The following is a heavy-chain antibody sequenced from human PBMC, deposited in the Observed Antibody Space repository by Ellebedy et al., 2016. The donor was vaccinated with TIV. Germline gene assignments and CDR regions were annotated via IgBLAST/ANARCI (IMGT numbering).Heavy chain of an antibody. CDR3: AMSGYCGSSTCPTDY. V-gene: IGHV5-51*01. CDR2: IYPGDSDT. Sequence: GESLKISCKGSGYSFTSYWIGWVRQMPGKGLEWMGIIYPGDSDTRYSPSFQGQVTISADKSISTAYLQWSSLKASDTAMYYCAMSGYCGSSTCPTDYWGQGTLVTVSS. J-gene: IGHJ4*02. CDR1: GYSFTSYW. D-gene: IGHD2-2*03.